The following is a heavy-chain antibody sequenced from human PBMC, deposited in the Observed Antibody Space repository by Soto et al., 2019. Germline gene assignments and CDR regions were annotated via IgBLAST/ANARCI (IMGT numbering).Heavy chain of an antibody. D-gene: IGHD2-15*01. J-gene: IGHJ5*02. Sequence: GASVKVSCKASCYTFTSYGISWVGQAPGQGLERMGWISAYNGNTNYAQKLQGRVTMTTDTSTSTAYMELRSLRSDDTAVYYCARKIVVAATNWFDPWGQGTLVTVSS. V-gene: IGHV1-18*01. CDR2: ISAYNGNT. CDR3: ARKIVVAATNWFDP. CDR1: CYTFTSYG.